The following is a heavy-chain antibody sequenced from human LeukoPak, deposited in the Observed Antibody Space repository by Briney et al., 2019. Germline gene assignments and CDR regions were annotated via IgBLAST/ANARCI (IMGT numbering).Heavy chain of an antibody. CDR2: IKQDGSEK. D-gene: IGHD3-3*01. CDR3: ARDAPPLRFLEWLSEFDY. V-gene: IGHV3-7*01. J-gene: IGHJ4*02. CDR1: GFTFSSYW. Sequence: PGGSLRLSCAASGFTFSSYWMSWVRQAPGKGLEWVANIKQDGSEKYYVDSVKGRFTISRDNAKNSLYLQMNSLRAEDTAVYYCARDAPPLRFLEWLSEFDYWGQGTLVTVSS.